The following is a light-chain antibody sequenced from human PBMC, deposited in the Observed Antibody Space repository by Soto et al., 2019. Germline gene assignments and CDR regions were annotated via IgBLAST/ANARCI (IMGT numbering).Light chain of an antibody. J-gene: IGKJ4*01. CDR1: QGISNY. Sequence: DIQLTQSTSTLSASVGDRVTITCRASQGISNYLAWYQQKPGKAPKLLIYAASTLQSGVPSRFSGSGSGTDFTLTISSLQPEDFATYYCQRLSHAFGGGTKVDIK. V-gene: IGKV1-9*01. CDR2: AAS. CDR3: QRLSHA.